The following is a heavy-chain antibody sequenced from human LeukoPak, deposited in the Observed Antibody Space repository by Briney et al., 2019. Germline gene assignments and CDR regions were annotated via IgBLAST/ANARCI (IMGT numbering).Heavy chain of an antibody. CDR2: ISSSSSYI. CDR1: GFTLSSYS. V-gene: IGHV3-21*01. Sequence: GGSLRLSCAASGFTLSSYSMNWVRQAPGKGLEWVSSISSSSSYIYYADSVKGRFTISRDNAKNSLYLQMNSLRAEDTAVYYCASRYGSGSYPLDYWGQGTLVTVSS. CDR3: ASRYGSGSYPLDY. D-gene: IGHD3-10*01. J-gene: IGHJ4*02.